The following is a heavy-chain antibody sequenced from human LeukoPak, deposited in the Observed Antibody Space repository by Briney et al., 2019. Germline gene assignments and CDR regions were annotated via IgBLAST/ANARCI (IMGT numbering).Heavy chain of an antibody. CDR1: GFTFSNHW. V-gene: IGHV3-74*01. D-gene: IGHD6-13*01. CDR2: INFDGSTT. CDR3: ATGSWYTYFEY. J-gene: IGHJ4*02. Sequence: GGSLRLSCAASGFTFSNHWIHWVRQAPGKGLVWVSRINFDGSTTSYADSVKGRFTISKDNAKHTLYLQMNSLRVEDTAVYYCATGSWYTYFEYWGQGILVTVSS.